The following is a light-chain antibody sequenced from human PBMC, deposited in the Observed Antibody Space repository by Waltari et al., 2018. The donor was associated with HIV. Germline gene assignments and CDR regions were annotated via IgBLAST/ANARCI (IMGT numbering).Light chain of an antibody. Sequence: QSVLTQPPSASGTPGQRVTISCSGSSSNIGSNYVYWYQQLPGTAPKLLIYRSNQRPSGVPGRFSGSKSGTSASLATSGLRSEDEADYYCAAWDDSLSGHVVFGGGTKLTVL. CDR1: SSNIGSNY. CDR2: RSN. V-gene: IGLV1-47*01. CDR3: AAWDDSLSGHVV. J-gene: IGLJ2*01.